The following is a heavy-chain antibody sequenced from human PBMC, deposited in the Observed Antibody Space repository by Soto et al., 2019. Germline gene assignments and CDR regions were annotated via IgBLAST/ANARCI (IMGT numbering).Heavy chain of an antibody. CDR3: ARDRYSSGWYDLDY. V-gene: IGHV3-33*01. CDR2: IWYDGSNK. CDR1: GFTFSNYG. D-gene: IGHD6-19*01. J-gene: IGHJ4*02. Sequence: QVQLVESGGGVVQPGRSLRLSCAASGFTFSNYGMHWVRQAPGKGLEWVAIIWYDGSNKYYADSVKGRFTISRDNSESTLYLQMTSLRAEDTAVYYCARDRYSSGWYDLDYWGQGTLVTVSS.